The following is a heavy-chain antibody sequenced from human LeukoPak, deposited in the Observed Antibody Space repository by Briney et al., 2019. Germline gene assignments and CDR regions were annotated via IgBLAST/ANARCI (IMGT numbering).Heavy chain of an antibody. CDR1: GYTFTGYY. CDR2: INPNSGGT. D-gene: IGHD6-19*01. V-gene: IGHV1-2*02. Sequence: ASVKVSCKASGYTFTGYYMHWVRQAPGQGLEWMGWINPNSGGTNYAQKFQGRVTMTRDTSINTAYMELSRLRSDDTAVYYCARGENSSGWYLIDFWGQGTLVTVSS. J-gene: IGHJ4*02. CDR3: ARGENSSGWYLIDF.